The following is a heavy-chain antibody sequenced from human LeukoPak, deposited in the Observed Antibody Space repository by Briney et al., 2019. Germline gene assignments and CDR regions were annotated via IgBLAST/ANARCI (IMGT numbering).Heavy chain of an antibody. D-gene: IGHD3-10*01. CDR2: IYYSGST. CDR1: GFTFSTLA. Sequence: LRLSCTASGFTFSTLAMSWARQPPGKGLEWIGYIYYSGSTYYNPSLKSRVTISVDTSKNQFSLKLSSVTAADTAVYYCARRPLGGSGSYTNWGQGTLVTVSS. V-gene: IGHV4-30-4*01. J-gene: IGHJ4*02. CDR3: ARRPLGGSGSYTN.